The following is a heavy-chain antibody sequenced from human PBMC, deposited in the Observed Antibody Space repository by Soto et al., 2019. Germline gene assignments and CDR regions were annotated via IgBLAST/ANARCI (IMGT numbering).Heavy chain of an antibody. CDR1: GGSISSSSYY. CDR3: AREVATIYYFDY. J-gene: IGHJ4*02. CDR2: IYYSGST. Sequence: QLQLQESGPGLVKPSETLSLTCTVSGGSISSSSYYWGWIRQPPGKGLEWIGSIYYSGSTYYNPSLKRRVTISVDTSKNQFSVKLSSVTAADTAVYYCAREVATIYYFDYWGQGTLVTVSS. V-gene: IGHV4-39*02. D-gene: IGHD5-12*01.